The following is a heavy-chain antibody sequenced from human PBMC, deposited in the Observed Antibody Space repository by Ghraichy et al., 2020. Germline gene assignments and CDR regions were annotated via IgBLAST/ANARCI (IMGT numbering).Heavy chain of an antibody. V-gene: IGHV4-38-2*02. CDR3: ARLETTESGHWLDA. CDR2: INHSGET. CDR1: GHSISSDYY. J-gene: IGHJ5*02. D-gene: IGHD5-12*01. Sequence: SETLSLTCSVSGHSISSDYYWVWVRQPPGKGPEWIGSINHSGETYYHPSLKSRVTISVDTSKNQFSLKLISATAADTAWYYWARLETTESGHWLDAWGQGILVTISS.